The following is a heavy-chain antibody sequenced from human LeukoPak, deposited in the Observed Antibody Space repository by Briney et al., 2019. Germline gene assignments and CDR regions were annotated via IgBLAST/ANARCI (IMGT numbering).Heavy chain of an antibody. V-gene: IGHV3-9*01. D-gene: IGHD3-22*01. CDR2: ISWNSGSI. J-gene: IGHJ4*02. CDR3: AKDPTDFDSSGQTYFDY. CDR1: GFTFDDYA. Sequence: PGRSLRLSCAASGFTFDDYAMHWVRQAPGKGLEWVSGISWNSGSIGYADSVKGRFTISRDNSKNTLSLQMNSLRAEDTAVYYCAKDPTDFDSSGQTYFDYWGQGTLVTVSS.